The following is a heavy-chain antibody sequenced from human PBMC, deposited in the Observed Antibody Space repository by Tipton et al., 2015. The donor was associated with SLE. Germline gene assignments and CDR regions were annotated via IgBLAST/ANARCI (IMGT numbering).Heavy chain of an antibody. CDR2: IWYDGSNK. D-gene: IGHD3-3*01. J-gene: IGHJ4*02. V-gene: IGHV3-30*18. CDR3: AKDPGGDIN. CDR1: GFTFSSYG. Sequence: SLRLSCAASGFTFSSYGMHWVRQAPGKGLEWVAVIWYDGSNKYYADSVKGRFTISRDNSKNTLYLQMNSLRAEDTAVYYCAKDPGGDINWGQGTLVTVSS.